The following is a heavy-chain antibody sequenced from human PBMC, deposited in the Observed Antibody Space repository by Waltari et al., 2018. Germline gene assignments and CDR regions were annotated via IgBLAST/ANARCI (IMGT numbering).Heavy chain of an antibody. D-gene: IGHD6-6*01. CDR1: GGSFSCYY. CDR2: INHSGST. CDR3: ASRSDSSSSPLMDV. V-gene: IGHV4-34*01. Sequence: QVQLQQWGAGLLKPSETLSLTCAVYGGSFSCYYWSWIRQPPGKGLEWIGEINHSGSTNYNPSLKSRVTISVDTSKNQFSLKLSSVTAADTAVYYCASRSDSSSSPLMDVWGQGTTVTVSS. J-gene: IGHJ6*02.